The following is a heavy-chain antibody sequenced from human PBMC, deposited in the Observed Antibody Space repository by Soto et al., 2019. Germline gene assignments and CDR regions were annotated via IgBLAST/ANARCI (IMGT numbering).Heavy chain of an antibody. V-gene: IGHV3-33*01. D-gene: IGHD6-19*01. CDR3: ARDPVGIAVAGTFDY. J-gene: IGHJ4*02. CDR2: IWYDGSNK. Sequence: QVQLVESGGGVVQPGRSLRLSCAASGFTFSSYGMHWVRQAPGKGLEWVAVIWYDGSNKYYADSVKGRFTISRDNSKNTLYLQMNSLRAEDTAVYYCARDPVGIAVAGTFDYWGQGTLVTVSS. CDR1: GFTFSSYG.